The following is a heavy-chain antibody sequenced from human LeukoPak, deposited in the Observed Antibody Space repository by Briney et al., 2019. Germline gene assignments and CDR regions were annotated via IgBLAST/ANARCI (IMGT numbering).Heavy chain of an antibody. D-gene: IGHD3-22*01. V-gene: IGHV3-23*01. J-gene: IGHJ4*02. CDR1: GFTSSSYG. CDR3: QRDYYDSSGYSQGY. CDR2: ISGSGGST. Sequence: GGSLRLSCTASGFTSSSYGMSWVRQAPGKGLEWVSAISGSGGSTYYADSVKGRFTISRDNAKNSLYLQMNSLRAEDTAVYYCQRDYYDSSGYSQGYWGQGTLVTVSS.